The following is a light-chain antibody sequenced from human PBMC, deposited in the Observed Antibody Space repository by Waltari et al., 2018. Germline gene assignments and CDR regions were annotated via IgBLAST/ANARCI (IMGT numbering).Light chain of an antibody. V-gene: IGLV2-8*01. CDR1: SSDVGGYSF. CDR2: DVS. J-gene: IGLJ1*01. CDR3: SSYAGSNTV. Sequence: QSALTQPPSASGSPGQAVTISCTGTSSDVGGYSFVCWYQQHPGKVPKLMIHDVSKRPSRVLDRFSGPMSGNTASLSVSGLHATDVAHSYCSSYAGSNTVFGTRPTITVL.